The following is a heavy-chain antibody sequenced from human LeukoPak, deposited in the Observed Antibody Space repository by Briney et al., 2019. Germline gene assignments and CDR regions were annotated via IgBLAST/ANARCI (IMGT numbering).Heavy chain of an antibody. Sequence: PSETLSLTCTVSGGSISSSSYYWGWIRQPPGKGLEWIGSIYYSGSTNYNPSLKSRVTISVDTSKNQFSLKLSSVTAADTAVYYCASGSVSSSSGYYYYYGMDVWGQGTTVTVSS. CDR1: GGSISSSSYY. D-gene: IGHD6-6*01. J-gene: IGHJ6*02. CDR2: IYYSGST. CDR3: ASGSVSSSSGYYYYYGMDV. V-gene: IGHV4-39*07.